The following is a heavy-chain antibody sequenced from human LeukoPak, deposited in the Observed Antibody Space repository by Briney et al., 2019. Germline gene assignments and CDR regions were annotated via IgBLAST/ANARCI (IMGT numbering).Heavy chain of an antibody. CDR2: ISAYNGNT. D-gene: IGHD3-22*01. Sequence: AASVKVSCKASGYTFTSYGISWVRQAPGQGLEWMGWISAYNGNTNYAQKLQGRVTMTTDTSTSTAYMELRSLRSDDTAVYYCARAFTYYYDSSGYYLDYWGQGTLVTVSS. J-gene: IGHJ4*02. V-gene: IGHV1-18*01. CDR1: GYTFTSYG. CDR3: ARAFTYYYDSSGYYLDY.